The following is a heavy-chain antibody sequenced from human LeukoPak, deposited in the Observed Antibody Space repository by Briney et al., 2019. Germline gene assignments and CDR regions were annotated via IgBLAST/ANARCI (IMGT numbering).Heavy chain of an antibody. CDR1: GFTVSSNY. J-gene: IGHJ3*02. V-gene: IGHV3-53*01. CDR3: ARDLREHGVFDI. CDR2: IYSDGST. D-gene: IGHD1-26*01. Sequence: GGSLRLSCAASGFTVSSNYMSWVRQAPGKGLEWVSEIYSDGSTYYAASVKGRFSISRDNSKNTVYLQMNSLRAEDRAVYYCARDLREHGVFDIWGQGTVVTVSS.